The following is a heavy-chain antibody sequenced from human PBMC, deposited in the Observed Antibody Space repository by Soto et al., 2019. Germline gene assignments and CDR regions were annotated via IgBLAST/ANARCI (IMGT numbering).Heavy chain of an antibody. CDR2: IHNSGAT. J-gene: IGHJ4*02. CDR1: GGSITSYY. Sequence: LSLTCTVSGGSITSYYWSWIRQPPGKGLEWIAYIHNSGATTYNPSLHSRVTISADVSKNQFSLDVRSVTAADTAVYYCARRAETNGWNGFGADKYYFDFWGQGTLVTVSS. V-gene: IGHV4-59*01. D-gene: IGHD1-1*01. CDR3: ARRAETNGWNGFGADKYYFDF.